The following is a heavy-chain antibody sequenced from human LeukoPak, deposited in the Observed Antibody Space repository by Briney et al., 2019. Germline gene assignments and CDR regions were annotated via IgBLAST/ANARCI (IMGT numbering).Heavy chain of an antibody. D-gene: IGHD1-26*01. Sequence: PGGSLRLSCAASGFTFSIFAMSWVRQAPGKGLEWVSTISGGGSTFYADSVRGRLTISRDNSKNTLYLQVNSLRAEDTAVYYCAKDYSGSYYYFDYWGQGTLVTVSS. CDR3: AKDYSGSYYYFDY. V-gene: IGHV3-23*01. J-gene: IGHJ4*02. CDR1: GFTFSIFA. CDR2: ISGGGST.